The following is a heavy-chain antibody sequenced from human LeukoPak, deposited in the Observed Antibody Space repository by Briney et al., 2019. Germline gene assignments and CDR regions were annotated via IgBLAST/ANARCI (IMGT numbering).Heavy chain of an antibody. D-gene: IGHD3-9*01. Sequence: ASVKVSFKASGGTFSSYAISWVRQAPGQGLEWMGGIIPIFGTANYAQKFQGRVTITADESTSTTYMELSSLRSEDTAVYYCASPPSWDILTGYYTDWGQGTLVTVSS. V-gene: IGHV1-69*13. J-gene: IGHJ4*02. CDR1: GGTFSSYA. CDR2: IIPIFGTA. CDR3: ASPPSWDILTGYYTD.